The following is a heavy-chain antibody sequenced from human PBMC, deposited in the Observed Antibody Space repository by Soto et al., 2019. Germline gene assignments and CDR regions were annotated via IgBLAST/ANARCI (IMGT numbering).Heavy chain of an antibody. J-gene: IGHJ6*03. CDR3: ARAASASPTHV. CDR1: GGSITNYY. Sequence: SETLSLTCTVSGGSITNYYLSWIRQPPGKGLEWIGYIYYSGTTNYNPSLKSRVTISVDTSKNHFSLNLTSVTAADTAVYYCARAASASPTHVLGKDTPVTVSS. V-gene: IGHV4-59*01. CDR2: IYYSGTT.